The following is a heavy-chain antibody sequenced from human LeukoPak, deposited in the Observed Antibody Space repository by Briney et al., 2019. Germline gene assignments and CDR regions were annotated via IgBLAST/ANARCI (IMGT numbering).Heavy chain of an antibody. CDR1: GFTFSSYS. CDR2: ISSSSSYI. CDR3: ARKLAARGDAFDI. Sequence: GGSLRLSCAASGFTFSSYSMNWVRQAPGKGLEWVSSISSSSSYIYYADSVKGRFTISRDNAKNSLYLQMNSLRAEDTAVYYCARKLAARGDAFDIWGQGTMVTVSS. V-gene: IGHV3-21*01. D-gene: IGHD6-6*01. J-gene: IGHJ3*02.